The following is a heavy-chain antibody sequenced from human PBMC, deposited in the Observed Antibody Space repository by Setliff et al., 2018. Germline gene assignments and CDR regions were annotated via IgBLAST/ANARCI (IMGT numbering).Heavy chain of an antibody. V-gene: IGHV1-69*05. CDR1: GGTFSSYG. J-gene: IGHJ6*03. Sequence: SVKVSCKASGGTFSSYGISWVRQAPGQGLEWMGGTIPVFGTTNYAQKFQGRVTIITDESTSTAYMELSSLTSADTAVYYCAREGVDTRSSTDYRYYMDVWGKGTTVTVSS. D-gene: IGHD5-18*01. CDR2: TIPVFGTT. CDR3: AREGVDTRSSTDYRYYMDV.